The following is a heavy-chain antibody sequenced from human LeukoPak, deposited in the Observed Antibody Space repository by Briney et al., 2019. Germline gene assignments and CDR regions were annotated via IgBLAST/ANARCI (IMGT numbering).Heavy chain of an antibody. CDR1: GFTFSSYA. Sequence: GGSLRLPCAASGFTFSSYAVTWVRQAPGKGLEWVSAISTSGGSTFYADSVKGRFTISRDNSKNTLYLQMNSLRAEDTAVYYCAKGILSPVIVPFDFWGQGTLVTVSS. V-gene: IGHV3-23*01. J-gene: IGHJ4*02. CDR3: AKGILSPVIVPFDF. D-gene: IGHD2-15*01. CDR2: ISTSGGST.